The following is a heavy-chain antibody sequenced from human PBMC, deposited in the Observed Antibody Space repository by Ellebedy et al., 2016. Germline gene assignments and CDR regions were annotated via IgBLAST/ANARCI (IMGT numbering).Heavy chain of an antibody. CDR1: GVSVSRSSYY. D-gene: IGHD3-22*01. V-gene: IGHV4-61*01. J-gene: IGHJ4*02. CDR2: VYYSGST. CDR3: ARDNYSNTRGYYYFPPYAFDY. Sequence: SETLSLXCTVSGVSVSRSSYYWSWVRQPPGKGLEWIGYVYYSGSTNYNPSLKSRVAISVDTSMNQFSLKLSSVTAADTAVYYCARDNYSNTRGYYYFPPYAFDYWGQGTLVTVSS.